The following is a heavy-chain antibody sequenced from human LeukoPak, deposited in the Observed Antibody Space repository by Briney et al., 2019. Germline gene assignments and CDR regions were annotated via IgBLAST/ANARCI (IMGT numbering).Heavy chain of an antibody. J-gene: IGHJ5*02. CDR1: GGSFSGYY. Sequence: SETLSLTCAVYGGSFSGYYWSWIRQPPGKGLEWIGEINHSGSTNYNPSLKSRVTISVDTSKNQFSLKLSSVTAADTAVYYCAGGQKNYYGSGRYRDLFGPWGQGTLVTVSS. D-gene: IGHD3-10*01. CDR2: INHSGST. CDR3: AGGQKNYYGSGRYRDLFGP. V-gene: IGHV4-34*01.